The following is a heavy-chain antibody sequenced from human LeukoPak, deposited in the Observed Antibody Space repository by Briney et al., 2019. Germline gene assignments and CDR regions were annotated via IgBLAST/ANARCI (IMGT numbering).Heavy chain of an antibody. CDR3: ARDPYYDFWSGYPDY. CDR1: AFALSHYW. V-gene: IGHV3-7*01. D-gene: IGHD3-3*01. CDR2: IKQDGSAK. Sequence: GGSLRLSCEASAFALSHYWMSWVRQTPGKRLEWVANIKQDGSAKYCVDSVKGRFTISRDNSKNTLYLQMNSLRAEDTAVYYCARDPYYDFWSGYPDYWGQGTLVTVSS. J-gene: IGHJ4*02.